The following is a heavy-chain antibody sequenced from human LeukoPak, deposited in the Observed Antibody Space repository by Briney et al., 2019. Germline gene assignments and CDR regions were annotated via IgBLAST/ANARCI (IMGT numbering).Heavy chain of an antibody. V-gene: IGHV3-66*01. D-gene: IGHD6-13*01. J-gene: IGHJ5*02. CDR2: IYSGGST. CDR1: GFTVSSNY. CDR3: AKVLGEYSIRSKPLDT. Sequence: GGSLRLSCAASGFTVSSNYMSWVRQAPGKGLEWVSVIYSGGSTYYADSVKGRFTISRDNSKNTLYLQMNSLRPEDTAVYYCAKVLGEYSIRSKPLDTWGQGTLVTVSS.